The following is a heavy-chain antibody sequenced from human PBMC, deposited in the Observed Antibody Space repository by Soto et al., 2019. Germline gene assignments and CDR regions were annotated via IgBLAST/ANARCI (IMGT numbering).Heavy chain of an antibody. CDR3: ARRGYGSRWPNVYMDV. D-gene: IGHD6-13*01. CDR2: ISNNGAHT. V-gene: IGHV3-64*01. J-gene: IGHJ6*03. Sequence: EAQLVESGGGLVQPGGSLRLSCAASGFPFSNYEMHWVRQAQGKGLEYVSGISNNGAHTDYAKSVKGRFTISRDNSENTLYLQMGSLRAEDMALYYCARRGYGSRWPNVYMDVWGKGTTVTVSS. CDR1: GFPFSNYE.